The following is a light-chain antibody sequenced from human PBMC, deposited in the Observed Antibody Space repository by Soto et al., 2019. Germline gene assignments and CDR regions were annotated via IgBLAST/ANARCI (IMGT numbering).Light chain of an antibody. Sequence: EVVLTQSPGTLSLSPGERATLSCRASQSISSNYLAWFQHKPGQAPRLLIYGASTRATGIPERFSGSGSGTDFTLTINRLEPEDSEVFYCQQYGYPQLTFGGGTKVEIK. J-gene: IGKJ4*01. CDR1: QSISSNY. CDR3: QQYGYPQLT. V-gene: IGKV3-20*01. CDR2: GAS.